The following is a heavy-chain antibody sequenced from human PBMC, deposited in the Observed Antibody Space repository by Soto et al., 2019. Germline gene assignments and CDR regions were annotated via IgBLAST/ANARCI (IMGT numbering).Heavy chain of an antibody. D-gene: IGHD3-22*01. J-gene: IGHJ3*02. Sequence: QVQLQESGPGLVKPSETLSLTCTVSGGSISSYYWSWIRQPPGKGLEWIGYIYYSGSTNYNPSLKSRVTISVDTSKNQFSLKLSSVTAADTAVYYCARDQKNYYDSSGYFHAFEIWGQGTMVTVSS. V-gene: IGHV4-59*01. CDR2: IYYSGST. CDR1: GGSISSYY. CDR3: ARDQKNYYDSSGYFHAFEI.